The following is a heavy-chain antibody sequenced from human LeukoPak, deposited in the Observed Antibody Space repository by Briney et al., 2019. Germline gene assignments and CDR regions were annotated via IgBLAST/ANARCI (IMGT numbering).Heavy chain of an antibody. Sequence: PGGSLRLSCAASGFTFSSYAMSWVRQAPGKGLEWVSGISWNSGSIGYADSVKGRFTISRDNAKNSLYLQMNSLRAEDTALYYCAKDQSGYVDYWGQGTLVTVSS. D-gene: IGHD2-15*01. J-gene: IGHJ4*02. V-gene: IGHV3-9*01. CDR3: AKDQSGYVDY. CDR2: ISWNSGSI. CDR1: GFTFSSYA.